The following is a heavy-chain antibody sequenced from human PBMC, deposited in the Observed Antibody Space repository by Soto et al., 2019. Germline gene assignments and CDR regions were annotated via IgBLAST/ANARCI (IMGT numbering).Heavy chain of an antibody. J-gene: IGHJ4*02. D-gene: IGHD6-13*01. Sequence: EVQLVESGGNLVQPGGSLRLSCAASGFTFSTYEFNWVRQAPGRGLEWISYISVSGNIIKYADSVKGRFTISRDNAENSLHLHMSSLRVYDTALYFCVRDTMRASAAASLDYWGQGTQVIVSS. CDR2: ISVSGNII. CDR3: VRDTMRASAAASLDY. V-gene: IGHV3-48*03. CDR1: GFTFSTYE.